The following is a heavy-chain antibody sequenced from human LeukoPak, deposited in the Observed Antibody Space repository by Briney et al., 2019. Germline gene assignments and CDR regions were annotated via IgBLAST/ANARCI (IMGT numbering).Heavy chain of an antibody. CDR1: GYTFSSYC. D-gene: IGHD3-22*01. CDR3: ARGRIFFDGSGHYYPDY. CDR2: VSGYNDSK. V-gene: IGHV1-18*01. Sequence: ASVKVSCKTSGYTFSSYCIIWVRQAPGQGLEGMGSVSGYNDSKVYAQKFQDKVTVTTDTSTNPAYMDLRSLRSNDTAVYFCARGRIFFDGSGHYYPDYWGRGTLVTVSS. J-gene: IGHJ4*02.